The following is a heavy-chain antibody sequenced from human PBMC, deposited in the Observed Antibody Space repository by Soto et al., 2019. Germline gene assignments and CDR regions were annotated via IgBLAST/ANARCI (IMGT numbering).Heavy chain of an antibody. CDR1: AYIFTRSG. V-gene: IGHV1-18*01. CDR2: ITDYNGNT. D-gene: IGHD3-16*02. J-gene: IGHJ5*01. Sequence: QVQLVQSGAEVKKPGASVKVSCKDSAYIFTRSGFSCVRQAPGQGLEWMGWITDYNGNTKYAQKLQGRVTMTTDTSTSTAYMELRSLSSDDTAGYYCARDGPNHRLSLGHGTLVTVSS. CDR3: ARDGPNHRLS.